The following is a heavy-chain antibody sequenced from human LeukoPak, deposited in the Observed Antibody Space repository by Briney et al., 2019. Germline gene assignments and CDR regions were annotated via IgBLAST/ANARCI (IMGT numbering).Heavy chain of an antibody. D-gene: IGHD3-22*01. CDR3: ARCYDSSYHWFDP. CDR1: GGTFSSYA. CDR2: IIPILGIA. J-gene: IGHJ5*02. Sequence: ASVKVSCKASGGTFSSYAISWVRQAPGQGLEWMGRIIPILGIANYAQKFQGRVTITADKSTSTAYMELSSLRSEDTAVYYCARCYDSSYHWFDPWGQGTLVTVSS. V-gene: IGHV1-69*04.